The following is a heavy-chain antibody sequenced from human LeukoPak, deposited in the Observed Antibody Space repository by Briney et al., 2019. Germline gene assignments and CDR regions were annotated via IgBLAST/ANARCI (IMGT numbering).Heavy chain of an antibody. CDR3: ARGPQHSSFWYRLDY. CDR2: IYSGGST. Sequence: GGSLRLSCAASGFTVSSNYMSWVRQAPGKGLEWVSVIYSGGSTYYADSVKGRFTISRDNSKNTLYLQMNSLRAEDTAVYYCARGPQHSSFWYRLDYWGQGTLVTVSS. V-gene: IGHV3-66*01. D-gene: IGHD6-13*01. CDR1: GFTVSSNY. J-gene: IGHJ4*02.